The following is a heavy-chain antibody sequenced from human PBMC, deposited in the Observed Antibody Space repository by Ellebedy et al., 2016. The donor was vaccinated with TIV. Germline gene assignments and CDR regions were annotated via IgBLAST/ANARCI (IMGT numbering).Heavy chain of an antibody. CDR2: IKSKTDGGTT. Sequence: GESLKISXAASGFTFSNAWMSWVRQAPGKGLEWVGRIKSKTDGGTTDYAAPVKGRFTISRDDSKNTLYLQMNSLKTEDTAVYYCAVDKSIPSRPRVGSNWFDPWGQGTLVTVSS. V-gene: IGHV3-15*01. D-gene: IGHD6-6*01. CDR3: AVDKSIPSRPRVGSNWFDP. J-gene: IGHJ5*02. CDR1: GFTFSNAW.